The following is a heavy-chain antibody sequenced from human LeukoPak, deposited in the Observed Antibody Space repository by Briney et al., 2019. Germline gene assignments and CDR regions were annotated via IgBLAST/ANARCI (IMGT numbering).Heavy chain of an antibody. CDR2: ISSSSSYI. J-gene: IGHJ4*02. Sequence: GGSLSLSCAASGFTFSSYSMNWVRKAPGTGLERVSSISSSSSYIYYADSVKGRFTISRDNAKNSLYLQMNSLRAEDTAVYYCARDRDDFWSGYSLDYWGQGTLVTVSS. CDR1: GFTFSSYS. V-gene: IGHV3-21*01. D-gene: IGHD3-3*01. CDR3: ARDRDDFWSGYSLDY.